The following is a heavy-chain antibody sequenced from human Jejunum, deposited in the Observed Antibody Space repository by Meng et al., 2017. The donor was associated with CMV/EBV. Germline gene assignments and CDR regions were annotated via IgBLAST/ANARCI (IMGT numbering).Heavy chain of an antibody. CDR3: ASERWGSGYLDL. CDR2: VNAGNGNT. D-gene: IGHD4-23*01. CDR1: GHPFSNYA. Sequence: SCKASGHPFSNYAMHWVRQAPGQRLEWMGLVNAGNGNTRYSQKFQGRVTISRGTSASTVYMELSSLTSEDTAVYYCASERWGSGYLDLWGRGSLVTVSS. V-gene: IGHV1-3*01. J-gene: IGHJ2*01.